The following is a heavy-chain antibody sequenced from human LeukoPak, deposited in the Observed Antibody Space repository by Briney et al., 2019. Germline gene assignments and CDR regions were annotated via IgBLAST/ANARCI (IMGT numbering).Heavy chain of an antibody. D-gene: IGHD3-10*01. J-gene: IGHJ4*02. Sequence: GGSLRLSCAASGFTFSSYAMSWVRQAPGKGLEWVSATSGSGGSTYYADSVKGRFTISRDNSKNTLYLQMNSLRAEDTAVYYCAKDELWFGESTTSYWGQGTLVTVSS. CDR2: TSGSGGST. V-gene: IGHV3-23*01. CDR3: AKDELWFGESTTSY. CDR1: GFTFSSYA.